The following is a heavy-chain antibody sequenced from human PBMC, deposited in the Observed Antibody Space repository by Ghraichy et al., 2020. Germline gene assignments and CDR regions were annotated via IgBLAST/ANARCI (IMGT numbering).Heavy chain of an antibody. CDR1: GYTFTSYD. J-gene: IGHJ3*02. Sequence: ASVKVSCKASGYTFTSYDINWVRQATGQGLEWMGWMNPNSGNTGYAQKFQGRVTMTRNTSISTAYMELSSLRSEDTAVYYCARGDFNWGRDAFDIWGQGTMVTVSS. CDR3: ARGDFNWGRDAFDI. CDR2: MNPNSGNT. D-gene: IGHD7-27*01. V-gene: IGHV1-8*01.